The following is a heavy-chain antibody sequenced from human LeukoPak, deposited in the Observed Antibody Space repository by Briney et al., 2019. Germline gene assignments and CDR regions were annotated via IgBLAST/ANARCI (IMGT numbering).Heavy chain of an antibody. CDR1: GFTFSSYG. CDR3: ARFPAREYSSSWDDY. J-gene: IGHJ4*02. D-gene: IGHD6-13*01. CDR2: ISYDGSNK. Sequence: GGSLRLSCAASGFTFSSYGMHWVRQAPGKGLEWVAVISYDGSNKYYADSVKGRFTISRDNSKNTLYLQMNSMRAEDTAVYYCARFPAREYSSSWDDYWGQGTLVTVSS. V-gene: IGHV3-30*03.